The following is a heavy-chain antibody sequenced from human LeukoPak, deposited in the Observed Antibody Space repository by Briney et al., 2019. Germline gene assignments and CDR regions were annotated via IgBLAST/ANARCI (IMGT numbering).Heavy chain of an antibody. CDR1: GFTLKSYA. Sequence: GGSLRLSCVASGFTLKSYAMTWVRQAPGKGLEWVSSISGSNDNTYYADSVKGRFTISRDSSRNTLFLHMNTLRAEDTAIYYCAKDRTVGASYWYFDLWGRGTLVTVSS. D-gene: IGHD1-26*01. J-gene: IGHJ2*01. CDR3: AKDRTVGASYWYFDL. CDR2: ISGSNDNT. V-gene: IGHV3-23*01.